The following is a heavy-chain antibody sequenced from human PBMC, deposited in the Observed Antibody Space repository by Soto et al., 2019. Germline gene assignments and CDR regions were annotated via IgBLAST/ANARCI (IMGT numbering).Heavy chain of an antibody. CDR3: ARVNKLDPERHFDY. Sequence: KTSETLSLTCTVSGGSISSGGYYWSWIRQHPGKGLEWIGYIYYSGSTYYNPSLKSRVTISVDTSKNQFSLKLSSVTAADTAVYYCARVNKLDPERHFDYWGQGTLVTVSS. D-gene: IGHD1-1*01. CDR1: GGSISSGGYY. CDR2: IYYSGST. J-gene: IGHJ4*02. V-gene: IGHV4-31*03.